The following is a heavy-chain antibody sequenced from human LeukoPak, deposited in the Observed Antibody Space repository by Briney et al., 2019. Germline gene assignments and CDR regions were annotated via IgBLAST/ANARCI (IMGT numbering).Heavy chain of an antibody. Sequence: PSETLSLTCTVSGGSISSGGYYWSWIRQPPGKGLEWIGYIYHSGSTYYNPSLKSRVTISVDRSKNQFSLKLSSVTAADTAVYYCASHLHAYRAAAGIRYFDYWGQGTLVTVSS. D-gene: IGHD6-13*01. CDR1: GGSISSGGYY. V-gene: IGHV4-30-2*01. J-gene: IGHJ4*02. CDR3: ASHLHAYRAAAGIRYFDY. CDR2: IYHSGST.